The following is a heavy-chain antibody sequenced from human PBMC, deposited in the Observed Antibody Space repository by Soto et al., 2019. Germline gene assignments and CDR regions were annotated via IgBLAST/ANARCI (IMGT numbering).Heavy chain of an antibody. Sequence: ASVKVSCKTSGYTFSNYGITWVRQAPGQPLEWLGWISLYSDGTNYAQKFQGRVSMTTDTSTTTAYMELGSLRSDDTAVYYCARVVPGAEAWFGPWGQGTLVTVSS. J-gene: IGHJ5*02. CDR2: ISLYSDGT. V-gene: IGHV1-18*01. D-gene: IGHD2-2*01. CDR1: GYTFSNYG. CDR3: ARVVPGAEAWFGP.